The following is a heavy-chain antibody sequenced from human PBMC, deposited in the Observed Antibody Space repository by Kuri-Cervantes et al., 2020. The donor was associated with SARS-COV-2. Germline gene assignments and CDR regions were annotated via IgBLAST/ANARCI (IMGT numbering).Heavy chain of an antibody. CDR1: GFSLSNARMG. J-gene: IGHJ4*02. V-gene: IGHV2-26*01. CDR3: AHSISPYYDYVWGSYRYTGLRRYYFDY. Sequence: SGPTLVKPTETLTLTCTVSGFSLSNARMGVSWIRQPPGKALEWLAHIFSNDEKSYSTSLKSRLTISKDTSKSQVVLTMTNMDPVDTATYYCAHSISPYYDYVWGSYRYTGLRRYYFDYWGQGTLVTVSS. CDR2: IFSNDEK. D-gene: IGHD3-16*02.